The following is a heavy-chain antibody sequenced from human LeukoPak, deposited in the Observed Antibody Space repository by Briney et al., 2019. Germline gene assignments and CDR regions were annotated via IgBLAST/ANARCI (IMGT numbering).Heavy chain of an antibody. J-gene: IGHJ4*02. Sequence: SQTLSLTCAISGDSVSSNSAAWNWIRQSPSRGLEWLGRTYFRSKWYDDYAVSVNSRITLNTDTSKNQFPLQLNSVTPEDTAVYYCARALIAVGAHYFDSWGQGNLVTVSS. CDR1: GDSVSSNSAA. CDR2: TYFRSKWYD. D-gene: IGHD6-19*01. CDR3: ARALIAVGAHYFDS. V-gene: IGHV6-1*01.